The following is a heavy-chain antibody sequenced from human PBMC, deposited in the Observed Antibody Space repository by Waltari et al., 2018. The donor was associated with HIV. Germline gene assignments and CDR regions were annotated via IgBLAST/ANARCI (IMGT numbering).Heavy chain of an antibody. J-gene: IGHJ5*02. CDR2: IGTSDNST. V-gene: IGHV3-23*05. CDR1: GLSGATSA. CDR3: ATTTTTTYFS. D-gene: IGHD1-1*01. Sequence: EVHLAESGGGLVQPGESLRISCAVSGLSGATSALTWVRQAPGKGLQWVSSIGTSDNSTYYLDSVKGRFTISRDNAKNTVYLQMNSLRAEDTAVYYCATTTTTTYFSWGQGTLVTVSS.